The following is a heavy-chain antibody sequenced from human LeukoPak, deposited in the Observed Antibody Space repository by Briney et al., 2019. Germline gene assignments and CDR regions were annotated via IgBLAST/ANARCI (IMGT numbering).Heavy chain of an antibody. CDR2: INHSGST. V-gene: IGHV4-34*01. Sequence: SETLSLTCAVYGGSFSGYYWSWIRQPPGKGLEWIGEINHSGSTNYNPSLKSRVTISVDTSKNQFSLKLSSVTAADTAVYYCARAGYANWSDPWGQGTLVTVSS. J-gene: IGHJ5*02. CDR1: GGSFSGYY. D-gene: IGHD5-12*01. CDR3: ARAGYANWSDP.